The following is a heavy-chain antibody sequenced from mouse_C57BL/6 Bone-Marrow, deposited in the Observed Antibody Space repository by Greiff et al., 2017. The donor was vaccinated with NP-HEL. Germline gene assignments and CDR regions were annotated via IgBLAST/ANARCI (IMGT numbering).Heavy chain of an antibody. CDR3: ASIYSYYFDY. V-gene: IGHV3-6*01. D-gene: IGHD2-1*01. CDR2: ISYDGSN. J-gene: IGHJ2*01. CDR1: GYSITSGYY. Sequence: EVQLVESGPGLVKPSQSLSLTCSVTGYSITSGYYWNWIRQFPGNKLEWMGYISYDGSNNYNPSLKNRISITRDTSKNQFFLKLNSVTTEDTATYYCASIYSYYFDYWGQGTTLTVSS.